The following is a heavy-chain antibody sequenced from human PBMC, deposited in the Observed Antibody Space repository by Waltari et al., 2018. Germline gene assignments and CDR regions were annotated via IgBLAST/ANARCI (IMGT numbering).Heavy chain of an antibody. CDR2: IWDTGRRE. V-gene: IGHV3-33*03. Sequence: QVQLVESGGGVVQPGTSLRLSCAASGFVFGAYAMHWVRQAPGKGPEWVAIIWDTGRREIYADSVKGRFTVSRDNANSMLFLQMNSLRVEDTAVYFCAKGGYGYDFNFFDPWGQGTLVTVSS. D-gene: IGHD5-12*01. CDR1: GFVFGAYA. J-gene: IGHJ5*02. CDR3: AKGGYGYDFNFFDP.